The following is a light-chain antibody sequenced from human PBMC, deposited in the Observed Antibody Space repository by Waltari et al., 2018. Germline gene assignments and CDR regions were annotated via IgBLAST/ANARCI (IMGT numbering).Light chain of an antibody. V-gene: IGLV1-44*01. CDR3: AVWDASLSAVL. CDR2: TTY. J-gene: IGLJ2*01. Sequence: QSVLTQSPSTSAAPGRRVIISCSRDDSNIGRNIVNWYQPRPGAAPTLLLDTTYSRPPGVPDRFSASKSGTSASLTISGLQPDDEADYYCAVWDASLSAVLFGGGTTLTVL. CDR1: DSNIGRNI.